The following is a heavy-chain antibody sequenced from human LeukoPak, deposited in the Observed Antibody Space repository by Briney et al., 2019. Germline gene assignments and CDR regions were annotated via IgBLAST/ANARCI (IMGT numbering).Heavy chain of an antibody. CDR3: ARGSAFGVVEYYYYGMDV. J-gene: IGHJ6*02. CDR2: ISGSGGST. CDR1: GFTFSSYA. V-gene: IGHV3-23*01. D-gene: IGHD3-3*01. Sequence: GGSLRLSRAASGFTFSSYAMSWVRQAPGKGLEWVSAISGSGGSTYYADSVKGRFTISRDNSKNTMYLQMNSLRAEDTAVYYCARGSAFGVVEYYYYGMDVWGQGTTVTVSS.